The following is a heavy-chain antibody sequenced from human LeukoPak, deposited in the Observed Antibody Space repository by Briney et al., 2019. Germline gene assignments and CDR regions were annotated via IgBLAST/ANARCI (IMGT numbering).Heavy chain of an antibody. CDR1: GYTFTRYD. CDR2: MNPNSGNT. CDR3: ARGAIPGVVVPAATNWFDP. J-gene: IGHJ5*02. Sequence: ASVKVSCKASGYTFTRYDINWVRQATGQGLEWMGWMNPNSGNTGYAQKFQGRVTMTRNTSISTAYMELSSLRSEDTAVYYCARGAIPGVVVPAATNWFDPWGQGTLVTVSS. V-gene: IGHV1-8*01. D-gene: IGHD2-2*01.